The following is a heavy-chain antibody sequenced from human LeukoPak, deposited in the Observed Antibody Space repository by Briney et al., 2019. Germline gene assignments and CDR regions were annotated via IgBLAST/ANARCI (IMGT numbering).Heavy chain of an antibody. CDR1: ECTFSDYT. CDR2: ISSGGTYI. V-gene: IGHV3-21*01. Sequence: GGSLRLSCAASECTFSDYTMNWVRQAPGKGLEWVSSISSGGTYIYYADSVKGRFTISRDNAKNSLYLQMNSLRAEDTAVYYCARDTTIVVVPTTVLDAFDIWGQGTMVTVSS. J-gene: IGHJ3*02. D-gene: IGHD2-2*01. CDR3: ARDTTIVVVPTTVLDAFDI.